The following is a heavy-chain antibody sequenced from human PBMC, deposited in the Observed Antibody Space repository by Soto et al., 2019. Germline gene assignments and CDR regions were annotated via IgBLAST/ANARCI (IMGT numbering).Heavy chain of an antibody. CDR3: ARDSPPDYDFWSGSLYGMDV. CDR1: GGTFSSYA. Sequence: SVKVSCKASGGTFSSYAISWVRQAPGQGLEWMGGIIPIFGTANYAQKFQGRVTITADESTSTAYMELSSLRSEDTAVYYCARDSPPDYDFWSGSLYGMDVWGQGTTVTVYS. CDR2: IIPIFGTA. J-gene: IGHJ6*02. D-gene: IGHD3-3*01. V-gene: IGHV1-69*13.